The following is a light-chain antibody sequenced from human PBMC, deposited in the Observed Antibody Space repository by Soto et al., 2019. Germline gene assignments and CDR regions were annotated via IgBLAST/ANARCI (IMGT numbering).Light chain of an antibody. V-gene: IGKV1-39*01. CDR3: QQSYSLPYT. CDR1: QSIDNF. J-gene: IGKJ2*01. CDR2: AAS. Sequence: DIQMTQSPSSLSAAVGDGVTITCRPSQSIDNFLNWYQQKPGKAPSLLIYAASSLQSGVSSRFSGSGSGTDFTLTISSLQPEDSATYYCQQSYSLPYTFGQGTKVDIK.